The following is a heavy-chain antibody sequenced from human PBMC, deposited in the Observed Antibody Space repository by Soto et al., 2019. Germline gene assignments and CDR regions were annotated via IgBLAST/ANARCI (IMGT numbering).Heavy chain of an antibody. Sequence: ASVKVSFKASGYTFTSYGISCLRQAPGQGLEWMGWISAYNCNTNYAQELQGRVTMTTDTSTSTAYMELRSLRSDDTAVYYCAREFVGDYPMTFDPWGQGTLVTVSS. V-gene: IGHV1-18*01. CDR1: GYTFTSYG. CDR2: ISAYNCNT. CDR3: AREFVGDYPMTFDP. D-gene: IGHD4-17*01. J-gene: IGHJ5*02.